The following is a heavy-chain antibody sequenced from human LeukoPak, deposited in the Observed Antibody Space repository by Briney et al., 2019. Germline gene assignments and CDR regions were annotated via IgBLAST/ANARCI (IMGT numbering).Heavy chain of an antibody. Sequence: PGGSLRHSCAASGFTFSSYAMSWVRQAPGKGLEWVSYITDSGSTMYYADSVKGRFTISRDNAKNSLYLQMNSLRGEDTAVYYCARSVAASRDYWGQGTLVTVSS. J-gene: IGHJ4*02. CDR3: ARSVAASRDY. CDR2: ITDSGSTM. V-gene: IGHV3-48*04. CDR1: GFTFSSYA. D-gene: IGHD2-15*01.